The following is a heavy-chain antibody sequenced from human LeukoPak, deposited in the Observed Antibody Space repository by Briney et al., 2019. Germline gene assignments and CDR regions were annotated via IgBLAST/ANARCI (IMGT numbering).Heavy chain of an antibody. D-gene: IGHD6-6*01. V-gene: IGHV1-69*13. CDR1: GDTFSSYD. Sequence: GASVKVSCKASGDTFSSYDISWVRQAPGQGLEWIGGITSIFGTPNYAQKFQGRVTITADESTRTAYMELRSLRSEDTAVYYCARDLSPRRARTFDYWGQGTLVTVSS. J-gene: IGHJ4*02. CDR2: ITSIFGTP. CDR3: ARDLSPRRARTFDY.